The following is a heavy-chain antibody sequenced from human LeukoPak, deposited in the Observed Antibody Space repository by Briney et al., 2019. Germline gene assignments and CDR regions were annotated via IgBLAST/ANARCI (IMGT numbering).Heavy chain of an antibody. D-gene: IGHD5-18*01. J-gene: IGHJ5*02. CDR3: ARDRGVDTAMVNWFDP. CDR1: GFTFSSYE. CDR2: ISTSGSTK. Sequence: QPGGSLRLSRAASGFTFSSYEMSWVRQAPGKGLEWVSYISTSGSTKYYADSVKGRFTISRDNAKNSLYLQMNSLRAEDTALYYCARDRGVDTAMVNWFDPWGQGTLVTVSS. V-gene: IGHV3-48*03.